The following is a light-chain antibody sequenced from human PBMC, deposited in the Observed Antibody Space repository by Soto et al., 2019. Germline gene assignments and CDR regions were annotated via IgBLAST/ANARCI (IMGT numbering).Light chain of an antibody. Sequence: QSALTQPASVSGSPGQSITISCTGTSSDVGGYNSVSWYQQHPGKVPKIMIYDVSIWPSGVPDRFSGSKSGNTASLTISGLQAEDEADYYCSSYTSIPALVFGTGTKVTVL. CDR3: SSYTSIPALV. CDR2: DVS. V-gene: IGLV2-14*01. J-gene: IGLJ1*01. CDR1: SSDVGGYNS.